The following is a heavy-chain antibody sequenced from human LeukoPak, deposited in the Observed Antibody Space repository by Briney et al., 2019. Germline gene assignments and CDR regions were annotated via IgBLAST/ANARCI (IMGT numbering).Heavy chain of an antibody. CDR2: IYYSGSA. D-gene: IGHD2-2*01. V-gene: IGHV4-59*12. Sequence: SETLSLTCTVSGGSISSYYWSWIRQPPGKGLEWIGSIYYSGSAYYSPSLKSRVTISVDRSKYQFSLKLSSVTAADTAVYYCARVYQLLPFFDYWGQGTLVTVSS. CDR3: ARVYQLLPFFDY. CDR1: GGSISSYY. J-gene: IGHJ4*02.